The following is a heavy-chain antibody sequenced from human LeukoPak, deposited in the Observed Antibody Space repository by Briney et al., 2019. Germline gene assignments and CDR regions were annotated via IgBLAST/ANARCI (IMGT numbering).Heavy chain of an antibody. CDR2: INPNSGGT. D-gene: IGHD2-2*01. J-gene: IGHJ6*02. CDR1: GYTFTGYY. CDR3: ARDGSNIVVVPAAINYYYYYGMDV. Sequence: GASVKVSCKASGYTFTGYYMHWVRQAPGQGLEWMGWINPNSGGTNYAQKFQGRVTMTRDTSISTAYMELSRLRSDDTAVYYCARDGSNIVVVPAAINYYYYYGMDVWGQGTTVTVSS. V-gene: IGHV1-2*02.